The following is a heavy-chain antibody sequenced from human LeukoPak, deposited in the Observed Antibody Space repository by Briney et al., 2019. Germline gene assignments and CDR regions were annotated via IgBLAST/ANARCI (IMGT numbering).Heavy chain of an antibody. CDR1: GFTFSNAW. D-gene: IGHD3-10*01. CDR2: ISSSSSTI. V-gene: IGHV3-48*04. Sequence: PGGSLRLSCAASGFTFSNAWMNWVRQAPGKGLEWVSYISSSSSTIYYADSVKGRFTISRDNAKNSLYLQMNSLRAEDTAVYYCARVPESITMPNYGMDVWGQGTTVTVSS. J-gene: IGHJ6*02. CDR3: ARVPESITMPNYGMDV.